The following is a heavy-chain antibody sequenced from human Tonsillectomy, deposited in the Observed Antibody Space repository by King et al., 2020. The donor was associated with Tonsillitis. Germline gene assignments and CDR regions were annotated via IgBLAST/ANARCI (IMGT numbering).Heavy chain of an antibody. V-gene: IGHV5-10-1*03. CDR3: ARRGANFKSGYCSGGSCGFDI. CDR1: GYSFTSYW. Sequence: QLVQSGAEVKKPGESLRISCKGSGYSFTSYWISWVRQMPGKGLEWMGRIDPSDSYTNYSPSFQGHVTISADKSISTAYLQWSSLKASDTAMYYCARRGANFKSGYCSGGSCGFDIWGQGTMVTVSS. D-gene: IGHD2-15*01. J-gene: IGHJ3*02. CDR2: IDPSDSYT.